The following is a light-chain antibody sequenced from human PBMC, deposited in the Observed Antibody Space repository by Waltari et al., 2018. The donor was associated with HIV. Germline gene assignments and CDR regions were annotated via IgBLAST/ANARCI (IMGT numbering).Light chain of an antibody. CDR2: AAS. Sequence: EIVLTQSPAILSLSPGERATLSCRASHTVSGYLAWYQKKPGQGLSLLIYAASNRAPGSPDRFTGRGSETNYTLTISRLEPEDVAVYYCHQRHDWLTFGGGTRVELK. J-gene: IGKJ4*01. CDR1: HTVSGY. CDR3: HQRHDWLT. V-gene: IGKV3-11*01.